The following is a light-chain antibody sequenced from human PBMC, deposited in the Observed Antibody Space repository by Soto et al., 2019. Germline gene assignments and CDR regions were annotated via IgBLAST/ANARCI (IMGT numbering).Light chain of an antibody. V-gene: IGKV1-27*01. CDR3: QKYNSPPRT. J-gene: IGKJ1*01. Sequence: DIQMTQSPSTLPASVGDRVTITCRASQGVSNYLAWYQQKPGELPKLVIYAASILQTGVPSRFSGSGSGTDFSLTISSLQPEDVATYFCQKYNSPPRTFGQGTKVDIK. CDR1: QGVSNY. CDR2: AAS.